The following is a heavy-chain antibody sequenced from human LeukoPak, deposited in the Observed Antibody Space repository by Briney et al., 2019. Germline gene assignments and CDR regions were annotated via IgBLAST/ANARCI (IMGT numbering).Heavy chain of an antibody. CDR3: AKLTPNYYDSSGYYYIDALDI. Sequence: GSLRLSCAASGFTFSSYAMSWGRQAPRKGVECVSGISGGGGSTYNADSVKGRFTISRDNSKNTLYLQMNSLRAEDTAVYYCAKLTPNYYDSSGYYYIDALDIWGQGTMVTVSS. CDR1: GFTFSSYA. J-gene: IGHJ3*02. D-gene: IGHD3-22*01. V-gene: IGHV3-23*01. CDR2: ISGGGGST.